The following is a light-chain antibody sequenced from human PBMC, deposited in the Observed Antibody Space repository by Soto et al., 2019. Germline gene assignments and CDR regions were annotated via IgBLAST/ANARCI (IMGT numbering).Light chain of an antibody. J-gene: IGLJ2*01. CDR2: ADN. Sequence: NFMLTQPHSVSASPGKTVTISCTRSSGSIATNYVQWFQQRPGSAPITLIYADNERPSGVPGRFSGSIDTSSNSASLTISGLQTDDEADYYCQFYDRDCPVIFGGGTKLTVL. V-gene: IGLV6-57*04. CDR3: QFYDRDCPVI. CDR1: SGSIATNY.